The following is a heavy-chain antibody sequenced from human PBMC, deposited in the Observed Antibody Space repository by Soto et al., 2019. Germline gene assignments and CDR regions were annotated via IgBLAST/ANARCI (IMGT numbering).Heavy chain of an antibody. CDR1: GFTFSAYA. V-gene: IGHV3-30-3*01. CDR3: ARPKGTERFLEWLAFDY. D-gene: IGHD3-3*01. J-gene: IGHJ4*02. Sequence: GGTLRLSCAASGFTFSAYAMHWVRQAPGKGLEWVAVISYDGSNKYYTDSVRGRFTISRDNSKNTLYLQVNSLRAEDTAVYYCARPKGTERFLEWLAFDYWSQGT. CDR2: ISYDGSNK.